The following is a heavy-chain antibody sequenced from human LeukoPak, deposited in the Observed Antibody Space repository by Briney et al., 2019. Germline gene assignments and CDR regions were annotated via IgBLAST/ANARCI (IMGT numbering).Heavy chain of an antibody. CDR2: ISYDGSNK. V-gene: IGHV3-30-3*01. CDR1: GFTFSSYA. J-gene: IGHJ4*02. D-gene: IGHD3-22*01. CDR3: AKDRSPKIGITMIVVVITFDY. Sequence: GGSLRLSCAASGFTFSSYAMHWVRQAPGKGLEWVAVISYDGSNKYYADSVKGRFTISRDNSKNTLYLQMNSLRAEDTAVYYCAKDRSPKIGITMIVVVITFDYWGQGTLVTVSS.